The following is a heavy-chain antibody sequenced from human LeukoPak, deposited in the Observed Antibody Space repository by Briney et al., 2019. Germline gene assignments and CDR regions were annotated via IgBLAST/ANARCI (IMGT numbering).Heavy chain of an antibody. CDR2: IYYSGST. Sequence: PSETLSLTCTVSGGSVSSGSYYWSWIRQPPGKGLEWIGYIYYSGSTNYNPSLKSRVTISVDTSKNQFSLKLSSVTAADTAVYYCARRMRIPSPTVTTRYGMDVWGQGTTVTVSS. J-gene: IGHJ6*02. D-gene: IGHD4-17*01. CDR1: GGSVSSGSYY. CDR3: ARRMRIPSPTVTTRYGMDV. V-gene: IGHV4-61*01.